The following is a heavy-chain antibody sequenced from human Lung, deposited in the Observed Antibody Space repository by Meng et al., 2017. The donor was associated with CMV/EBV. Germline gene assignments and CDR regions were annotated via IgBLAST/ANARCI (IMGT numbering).Heavy chain of an antibody. CDR2: LSSDGHNK. Sequence: GESLKISCAASGFTFSGYAMHWVRQAPGKGLEWVAALSSDGHNKYHAESVKGRFTISRDNSKNTVYLQMNRLTTDDTAVYYCAKEGSGWYYGVDVWGQAATVTVSS. CDR3: AKEGSGWYYGVDV. J-gene: IGHJ6*02. V-gene: IGHV3-30*04. CDR1: GFTFSGYA. D-gene: IGHD6-19*01.